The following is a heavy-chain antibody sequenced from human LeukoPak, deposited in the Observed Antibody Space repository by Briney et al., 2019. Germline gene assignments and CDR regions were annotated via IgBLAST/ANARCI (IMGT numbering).Heavy chain of an antibody. J-gene: IGHJ4*02. CDR1: GFTVSSNY. Sequence: GGSLRLSCAASGFTVSSNYMSWVRQAPGKGLEWVSVIYSGGSTYYADSVKGRFTISRDNSKNTLYLQMNSLRAEDTAVYYCARGPLLPDFDYWGQGTLVTVSS. V-gene: IGHV3-66*01. CDR3: ARGPLLPDFDY. CDR2: IYSGGST.